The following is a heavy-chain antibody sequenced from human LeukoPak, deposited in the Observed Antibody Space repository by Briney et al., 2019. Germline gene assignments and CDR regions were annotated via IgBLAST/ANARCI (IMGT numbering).Heavy chain of an antibody. CDR3: ARDPPGLEVAGYDY. Sequence: GGSLRLSRAVSGFNFSTYWMSWVRQASGKGLEWVANMNQDGSEKYYVDSLKGRFTISRDNAKNSLYLQMNSLRAEDTAVYYCARDPPGLEVAGYDYWGQGTLVTVSS. CDR2: MNQDGSEK. D-gene: IGHD6-19*01. J-gene: IGHJ4*02. CDR1: GFNFSTYW. V-gene: IGHV3-7*01.